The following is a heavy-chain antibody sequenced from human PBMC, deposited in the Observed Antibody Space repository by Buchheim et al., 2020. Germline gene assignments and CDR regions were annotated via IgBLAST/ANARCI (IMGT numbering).Heavy chain of an antibody. CDR1: SGSISNHY. CDR2: IYYSGRT. J-gene: IGHJ6*03. V-gene: IGHV4-59*11. D-gene: IGHD2-2*01. CDR3: ARCYVPAAQDYYYYYMDV. Sequence: QVQLQESGPGLVKPSETLSVTCTVSSGSISNHYWSWIRQSPGKGLEWIGYIYYSGRTNFNPSLKSRVSMSVDTSKNQFSLKLSSVTAADTAVYYCARCYVPAAQDYYYYYMDVWGKGTT.